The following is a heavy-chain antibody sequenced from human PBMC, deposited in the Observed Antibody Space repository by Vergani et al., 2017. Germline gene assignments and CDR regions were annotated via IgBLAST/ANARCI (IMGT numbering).Heavy chain of an antibody. CDR2: IYYSGST. CDR1: GGSVSSGSYY. V-gene: IGHV4-61*01. D-gene: IGHD3-9*01. CDR3: ARLAYDDILTGYLNWYFDL. J-gene: IGHJ2*01. Sequence: QVQLQESGPGLVKPSETLSLTCTVSGGSVSSGSYYWSWIRQPPGKGLEWIGYIYYSGSTNYNPSLKSRVTISVDTSKNQFSLKLSSVTAADTAVYYCARLAYDDILTGYLNWYFDLWGRGTLVTVSS.